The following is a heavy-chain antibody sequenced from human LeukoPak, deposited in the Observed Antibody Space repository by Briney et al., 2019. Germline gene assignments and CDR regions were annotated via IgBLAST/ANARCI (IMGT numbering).Heavy chain of an antibody. CDR2: MNPNSGNT. CDR3: ARMSYYDRRGDNWFDP. D-gene: IGHD3-22*01. CDR1: GYTFTGYL. V-gene: IGHV1-8*02. Sequence: GASVKVSCKASGYTFTGYLMHWVRQAPGQGLEWMGWMNPNSGNTGYAQKFQGRVTMTRDTSISTAYMELSSLRSEDTAVYYCARMSYYDRRGDNWFDPWGQGTLVIVSS. J-gene: IGHJ5*02.